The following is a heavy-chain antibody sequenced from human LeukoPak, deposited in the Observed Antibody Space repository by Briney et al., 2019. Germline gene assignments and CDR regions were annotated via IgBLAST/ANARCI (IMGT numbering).Heavy chain of an antibody. D-gene: IGHD3-3*01. CDR1: GFTFSSYW. Sequence: GGSLRLSCAASGFTFSSYWMHWVRQAPGKGLVWVSRINSDGSSTSYADSVKGRFTISRDNAKNTLYLQMNSLRAEDTAVYYCAKVPFYDFWSGYSYYFDYWGQGTLVTVSS. J-gene: IGHJ4*02. V-gene: IGHV3-74*01. CDR2: INSDGSST. CDR3: AKVPFYDFWSGYSYYFDY.